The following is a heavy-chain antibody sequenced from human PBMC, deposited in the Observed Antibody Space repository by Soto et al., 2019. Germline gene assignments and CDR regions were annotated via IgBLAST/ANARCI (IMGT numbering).Heavy chain of an antibody. CDR2: IYYSGST. D-gene: IGHD7-27*01. J-gene: IGHJ5*02. CDR1: GGSISSGGYY. CDR3: AREWGTGFNWGPSWFDP. Sequence: SETLSLTCTVSGGSISSGGYYWSWIRQHPGKGLEWIGYIYYSGSTYYNPSLKSRVTISVDTSKNQFSLKLSSVTAADTAVYYCAREWGTGFNWGPSWFDPWGQGTLVTVSS. V-gene: IGHV4-31*03.